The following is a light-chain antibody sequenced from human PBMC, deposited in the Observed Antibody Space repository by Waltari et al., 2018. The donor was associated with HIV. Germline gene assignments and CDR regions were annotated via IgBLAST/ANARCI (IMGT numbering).Light chain of an antibody. J-gene: IGLJ1*01. Sequence: QPVLTQPPSASGTPGQRVTISCSGSSSNIENDNVYWYQQFPGAAPKLLIYKDTQRPSGVPDRFTGSNSGTSASLAIGGLRSEDEADYYCVGWDSRLRGYVFGTGTKVTVL. V-gene: IGLV1-47*01. CDR1: SSNIENDN. CDR3: VGWDSRLRGYV. CDR2: KDT.